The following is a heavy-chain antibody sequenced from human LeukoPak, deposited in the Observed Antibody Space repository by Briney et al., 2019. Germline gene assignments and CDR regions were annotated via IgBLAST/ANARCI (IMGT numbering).Heavy chain of an antibody. V-gene: IGHV4-38-2*01. Sequence: PSETLSLTCAVSAYSISSGYYWGWIRQPPGKGLEWIGSIYHSGSTHYNPSLKSRLTISVDTSKNQFSVKLSSVTAADTAVYYCARRNDAFHIWVQGTMVTVSS. D-gene: IGHD1-14*01. CDR1: AYSISSGYY. J-gene: IGHJ3*02. CDR3: ARRNDAFHI. CDR2: IYHSGST.